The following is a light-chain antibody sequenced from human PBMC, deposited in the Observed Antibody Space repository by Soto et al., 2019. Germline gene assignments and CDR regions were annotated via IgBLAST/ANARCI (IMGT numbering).Light chain of an antibody. CDR3: QQYGSSLLT. CDR1: QSVSSSY. CDR2: GAS. V-gene: IGKV3-20*01. Sequence: EIVLTQSPGTLSLSPGERATLSCRASQSVSSSYLAWYQQKPGQAPRLLIYGASSRATGIPDRFSGSGSGPYFTLTISRLEPEDFAVYYCQQYGSSLLTFGGGTKVEIK. J-gene: IGKJ4*01.